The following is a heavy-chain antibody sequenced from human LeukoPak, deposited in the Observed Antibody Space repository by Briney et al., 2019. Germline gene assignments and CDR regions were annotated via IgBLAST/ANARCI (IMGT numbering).Heavy chain of an antibody. CDR1: GLTFSSYE. CDR3: AVLLWFGELSGFDY. Sequence: PGGSLRLSCAASGLTFSSYEMNWVRQAPGKGLEWVSYISSSGSTIYYADSVKGRFTISRDNAKNSLYLQMNSLRAEDTAVYYCAVLLWFGELSGFDYWGQGTLVTVSS. CDR2: ISSSGSTI. V-gene: IGHV3-48*03. J-gene: IGHJ4*02. D-gene: IGHD3-10*01.